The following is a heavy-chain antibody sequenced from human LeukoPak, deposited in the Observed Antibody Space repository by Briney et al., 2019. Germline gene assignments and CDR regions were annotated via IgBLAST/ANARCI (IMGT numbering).Heavy chain of an antibody. CDR2: IYYSGST. CDR1: GGSISGYY. D-gene: IGHD1-26*01. CDR3: ARHSGSYSYYRMDV. V-gene: IGHV4-59*08. J-gene: IGHJ6*02. Sequence: SETLSLTCTVSGGSISGYYWSWIRQPPGKGLEWIGYIYYSGSTNYNPSLKSRVTISVDTSKNQLSLKLSSVTAADTAVYYCARHSGSYSYYRMDVWGQGTTVTVSS.